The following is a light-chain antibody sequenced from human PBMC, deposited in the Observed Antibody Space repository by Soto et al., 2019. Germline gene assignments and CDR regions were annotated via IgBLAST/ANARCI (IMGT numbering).Light chain of an antibody. J-gene: IGLJ2*01. Sequence: QSALTQPASVSGSPGQSITISCTGTSSDVGGYKYVAWYQHHPGKAPKLMIFDVSNRPSGVPNRFSGSKSGNTASLTISGLQAEDEADYYCSSYTSSSTLIFGEGTKVTVL. CDR2: DVS. V-gene: IGLV2-14*03. CDR3: SSYTSSSTLI. CDR1: SSDVGGYKY.